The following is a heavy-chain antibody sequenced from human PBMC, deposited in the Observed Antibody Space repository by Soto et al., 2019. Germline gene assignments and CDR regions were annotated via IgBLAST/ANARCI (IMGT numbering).Heavy chain of an antibody. CDR1: GGSISSYY. CDR3: ARLNGNWNYGYYYYYMDV. J-gene: IGHJ6*03. CDR2: IYYSGST. V-gene: IGHV4-59*08. D-gene: IGHD1-7*01. Sequence: SETLSLTCTVSGGSISSYYWSWIRQPPGKGLEWIGYIYYSGSTNYNPSLKSRVTISVDTSKNQFSLKLSSVTAADTAVYYCARLNGNWNYGYYYYYMDVWGKGTTVTVSS.